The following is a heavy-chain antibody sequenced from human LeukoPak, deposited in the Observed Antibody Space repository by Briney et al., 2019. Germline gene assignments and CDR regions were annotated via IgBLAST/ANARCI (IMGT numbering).Heavy chain of an antibody. V-gene: IGHV3-21*01. CDR3: TRLRGESPRSFDP. Sequence: GGSLRLSCAASGFTFTTYSMNWVRQAPGKGLEWVSFISSSSSYIYYADSVKGRFTISRDNAKNSLYLQMNSLRAEDTAVYYCTRLRGESPRSFDPWGQGTLVTVSS. CDR1: GFTFTTYS. D-gene: IGHD3-10*01. CDR2: ISSSSSYI. J-gene: IGHJ5*02.